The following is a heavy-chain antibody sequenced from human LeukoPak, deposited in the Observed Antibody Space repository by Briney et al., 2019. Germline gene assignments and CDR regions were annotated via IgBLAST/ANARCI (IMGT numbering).Heavy chain of an antibody. CDR2: TFYRSKWYN. V-gene: IGHV6-1*01. CDR1: GDIVSSNSAA. J-gene: IGHJ3*02. D-gene: IGHD6-13*01. Sequence: SQTLSLTCAISGDIVSSNSAAWIWIRQSPARGLEWLGRTFYRSKWYNDYAVSVKSRITINPDTSKNQFSLHLNSVTPEDTAVYYCARGGYSSSRHAFDIWGQGTMVTVSS. CDR3: ARGGYSSSRHAFDI.